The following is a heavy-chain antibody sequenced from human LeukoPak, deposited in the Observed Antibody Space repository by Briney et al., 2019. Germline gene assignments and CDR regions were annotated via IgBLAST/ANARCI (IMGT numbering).Heavy chain of an antibody. CDR2: ISSSGST. D-gene: IGHD3-10*01. V-gene: IGHV4-59*01. CDR3: ARDRGLWFGELLDY. Sequence: GYISSSGSTYYTPSLTSRVTISVHTSKPQFSLKLNSVTAADTAVYYCARDRGLWFGELLDYWGPGTLVTVSS. J-gene: IGHJ4*02.